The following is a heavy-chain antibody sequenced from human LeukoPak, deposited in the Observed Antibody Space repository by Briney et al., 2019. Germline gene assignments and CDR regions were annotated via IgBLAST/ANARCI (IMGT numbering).Heavy chain of an antibody. D-gene: IGHD6-19*01. CDR3: ARRMKGSGWYYFDH. J-gene: IGHJ4*02. CDR2: IYYSGST. Sequence: PSESLSLTCAVSGGSISSYYWSWIRQPPGKGLEWIGYIYYSGSTNYNPSLKSRVTISVDTSKTQFSLKLSSVTAADTAVYYCARRMKGSGWYYFDHWGQGTLVTVSS. CDR1: GGSISSYY. V-gene: IGHV4-59*08.